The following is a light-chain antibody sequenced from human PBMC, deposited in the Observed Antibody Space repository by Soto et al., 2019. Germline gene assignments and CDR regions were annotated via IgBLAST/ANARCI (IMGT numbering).Light chain of an antibody. CDR1: ESVNSN. CDR2: HAS. CDR3: QHYKTWPPPWT. V-gene: IGKV3-15*01. Sequence: DIVMTHSPATLSVSPGERAALSCRSSESVNSNLAWYQQRPGQAPRLLIYHASIRAAGTPARFSGSGSGTEFTLTISSLQTEDFEIYHCQHYKTWPPPWTFGQGTKVDIK. J-gene: IGKJ1*01.